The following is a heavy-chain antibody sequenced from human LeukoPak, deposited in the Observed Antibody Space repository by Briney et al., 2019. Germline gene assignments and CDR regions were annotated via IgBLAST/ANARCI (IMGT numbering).Heavy chain of an antibody. J-gene: IGHJ4*02. CDR1: GGSISSSSYY. CDR3: ARNLLEWLSIDY. D-gene: IGHD3-3*01. CDR2: IYYNGST. Sequence: PSETLSLTCTVSGGSISSSSYYWGWIRQPPGEGREWIGSIYYNGSTYYNPSLNSRVTISVDTSKNQFSLKLSSVTAADTAVYYCARNLLEWLSIDYWAREPWSPSPQ. V-gene: IGHV4-39*01.